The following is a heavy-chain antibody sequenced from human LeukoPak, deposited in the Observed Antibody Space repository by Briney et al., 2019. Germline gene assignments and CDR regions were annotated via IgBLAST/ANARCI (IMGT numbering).Heavy chain of an antibody. V-gene: IGHV4-59*01. J-gene: IGHJ4*02. CDR3: ARGYYLPKTAEVGTTALFDY. Sequence: SETLSLTCAVYGGSFSGYYWTWIRQPPGKGLEWIGCTYYTGNSNYNPSLKSRATISLDTSKNQFSLKLSSVTAADTAVYYCARGYYLPKTAEVGTTALFDYWGQGTLVTVSS. CDR1: GGSFSGYY. D-gene: IGHD1-1*01. CDR2: TYYTGNS.